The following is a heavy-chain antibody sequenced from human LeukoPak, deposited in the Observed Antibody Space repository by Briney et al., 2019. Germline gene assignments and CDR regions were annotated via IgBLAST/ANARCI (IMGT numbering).Heavy chain of an antibody. CDR2: ISGSGGST. V-gene: IGHV3-23*01. J-gene: IGHJ4*02. D-gene: IGHD2-15*01. Sequence: GGSLRLSCAASGFTFSSYAMSWVRQAPGKGLEWVSAISGSGGSTYYADSVKGRFTISRDNSKNTLYLQMNSLRAEDTAVYYCANVAMKCSGGSCPLDYWGQGTLVTVSS. CDR1: GFTFSSYA. CDR3: ANVAMKCSGGSCPLDY.